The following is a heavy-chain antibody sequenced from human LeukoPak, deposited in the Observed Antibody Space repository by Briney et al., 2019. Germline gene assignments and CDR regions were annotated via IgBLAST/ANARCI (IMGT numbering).Heavy chain of an antibody. V-gene: IGHV4-34*01. CDR3: ATDGDFWSGDFDY. CDR1: GGSFSGYY. Sequence: SETLSLTCAVYGGSFSGYYWSWIRQPPGKGLEWIGEINHSGSTNYNPSLKSRVTISVDTSKNQFSLKLSSVTAADTAVYYCATDGDFWSGDFDYWGQGTLVTVSS. D-gene: IGHD3-3*01. CDR2: INHSGST. J-gene: IGHJ4*02.